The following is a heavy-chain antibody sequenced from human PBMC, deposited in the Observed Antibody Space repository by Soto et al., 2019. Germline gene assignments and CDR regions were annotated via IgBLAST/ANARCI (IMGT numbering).Heavy chain of an antibody. Sequence: QVQLVQSGAEVKKPGSSVKVSCKASGGTFSSYAISWVRQAPGQGLEWMGGIIPIFGTANYAQKFQGRVTITADESTSTAYMELSSPRSEDTAVYYCARDQDIVVVPAAKSYYYYYGMDVWGQGTTVTVSS. CDR1: GGTFSSYA. CDR3: ARDQDIVVVPAAKSYYYYYGMDV. CDR2: IIPIFGTA. V-gene: IGHV1-69*01. J-gene: IGHJ6*02. D-gene: IGHD2-2*01.